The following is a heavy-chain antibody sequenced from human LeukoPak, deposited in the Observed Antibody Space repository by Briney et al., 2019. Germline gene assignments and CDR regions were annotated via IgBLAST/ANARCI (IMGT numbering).Heavy chain of an antibody. CDR3: ASDFTNHAFDI. CDR2: ISSSGSTI. V-gene: IGHV3-48*03. CDR1: GFTFSSYE. J-gene: IGHJ3*02. Sequence: GGSLRLSCAASGFTFSSYEMNWVRQAPGKGLEWASYISSSGSTIYYADSVKGRFTISRDNAKNSLYLQMNSLRAEDTAVYYCASDFTNHAFDIWGQGTMVTVSS. D-gene: IGHD2-8*01.